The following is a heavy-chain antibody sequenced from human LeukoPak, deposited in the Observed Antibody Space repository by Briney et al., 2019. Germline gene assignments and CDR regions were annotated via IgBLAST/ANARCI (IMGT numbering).Heavy chain of an antibody. CDR1: GGSIRSYY. V-gene: IGHV4-4*07. D-gene: IGHD3-10*01. J-gene: IGHJ4*02. Sequence: SETLSLTCTVSGGSIRSYYWGWVRQPAGKGPEWIGRIYTTGTTNYNPSLKSRLTMSVDTSKNQFSLNLRSVIAADTAVYYCARQGYTASYYFLDYWSQGTLVTVSS. CDR3: ARQGYTASYYFLDY. CDR2: IYTTGTT.